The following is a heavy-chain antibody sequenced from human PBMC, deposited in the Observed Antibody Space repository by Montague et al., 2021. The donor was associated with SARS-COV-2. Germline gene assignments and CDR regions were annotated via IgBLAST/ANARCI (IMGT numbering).Heavy chain of an antibody. J-gene: IGHJ4*02. D-gene: IGHD3-22*01. CDR3: ASATLGITMIVVVLTAIDYYFDY. Sequence: SETLSLTCAVYGGSFSGYYWSWIRQPPGQGLEWNGEIYHSGSTNYNPYLKSRVTISVGMYKNQFSLKLSHVTAADTDVYYCASATLGITMIVVVLTAIDYYFDYWGQGNLVTVSS. CDR2: IYHSGST. CDR1: GGSFSGYY. V-gene: IGHV4-34*01.